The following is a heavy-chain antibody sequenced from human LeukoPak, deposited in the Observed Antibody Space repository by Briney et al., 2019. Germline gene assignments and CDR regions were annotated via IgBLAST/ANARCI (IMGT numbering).Heavy chain of an antibody. D-gene: IGHD3-22*01. V-gene: IGHV3-23*01. J-gene: IGHJ4*02. Sequence: GGSLRLSCAASGFTFSSYAMNWVRQAPGKGLEWVSGISGSGGSTYYADSVKGRFTISRDNSKNTLYLQMNSLRAEDTAVYYCAKDVTYYYDSSGYLDYWGQGTLVTVSS. CDR2: ISGSGGST. CDR3: AKDVTYYYDSSGYLDY. CDR1: GFTFSSYA.